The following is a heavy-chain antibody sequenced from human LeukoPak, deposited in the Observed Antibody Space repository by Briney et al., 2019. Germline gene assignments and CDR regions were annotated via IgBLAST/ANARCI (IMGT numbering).Heavy chain of an antibody. Sequence: ASVKVSCKVSGYTLTELSMHWVRQAPGKGLEWMGGFDPEDGETIYAQKFQGRVTMTEDTSTDTAYMELSSLRSEDTAVYYCASAGDSSGYYGGAPRRWGQGTLVTVSS. CDR1: GYTLTELS. J-gene: IGHJ4*02. V-gene: IGHV1-24*01. CDR3: ASAGDSSGYYGGAPRR. D-gene: IGHD3-22*01. CDR2: FDPEDGET.